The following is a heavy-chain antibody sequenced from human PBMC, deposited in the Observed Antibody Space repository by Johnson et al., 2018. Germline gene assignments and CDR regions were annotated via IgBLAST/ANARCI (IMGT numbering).Heavy chain of an antibody. Sequence: EVQLVESGGGLVKPGGSLRLSCAASGFILSSYSLTWVRQAPGKGLEWVSSISTSSSYIYYADSVKGRFTISRDDASNSLYLHLNSLRPEYTAVYYCASRSGYCKGSGCFVGPSDYYYAMDVCSQGTTVTVSS. V-gene: IGHV3-21*01. CDR3: ASRSGYCKGSGCFVGPSDYYYAMDV. CDR2: ISTSSSYI. CDR1: GFILSSYS. J-gene: IGHJ6*02. D-gene: IGHD2-15*01.